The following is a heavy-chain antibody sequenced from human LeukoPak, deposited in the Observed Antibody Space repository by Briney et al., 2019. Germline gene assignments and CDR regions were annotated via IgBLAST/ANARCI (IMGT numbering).Heavy chain of an antibody. V-gene: IGHV4-34*01. Sequence: PSETLSLTCAVYGGSFSGYYWSCIRQPPGKGLEWIGEINHSGPTNYNPSLKSRVTISVDTSKNQFSLKLSSVTAADTAVYYCARGPKSLRRWAQAVLNYGMDVWGQGTTVTVSS. CDR2: INHSGPT. D-gene: IGHD4-17*01. J-gene: IGHJ6*02. CDR3: ARGPKSLRRWAQAVLNYGMDV. CDR1: GGSFSGYY.